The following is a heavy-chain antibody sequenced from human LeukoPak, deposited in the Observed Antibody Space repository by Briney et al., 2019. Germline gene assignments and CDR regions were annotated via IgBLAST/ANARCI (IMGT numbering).Heavy chain of an antibody. V-gene: IGHV1-18*01. D-gene: IGHD6-13*01. CDR2: ISAYNGNT. Sequence: ASVKVSCKASGYTFTSYGISWVRQAPGQGLEWMGWISAYNGNTNYAQKLQGRVTMTTDTSTSTAYMELRSLRSDDTAAYYCARAPAIAAAGYLDVWGQGTTVTVSS. CDR3: ARAPAIAAAGYLDV. CDR1: GYTFTSYG. J-gene: IGHJ6*02.